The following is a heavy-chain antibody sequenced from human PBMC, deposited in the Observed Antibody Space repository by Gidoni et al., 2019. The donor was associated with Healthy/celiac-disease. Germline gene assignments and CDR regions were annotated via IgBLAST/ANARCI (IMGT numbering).Heavy chain of an antibody. J-gene: IGHJ5*02. CDR2: IDPSDSYT. V-gene: IGHV5-10-1*03. CDR1: GYSFTGHW. D-gene: IGHD3-16*01. CDR3: ARHGGRTNWFDP. Sequence: EVQLVQSGAEVKKPGESLRISGKGSGYSFTGHWIRWVRQMPGKGLEWMGRIDPSDSYTNYSPSFQGHVTISADKSISTAYLQWSSLKASDTAMYYCARHGGRTNWFDPWGQGTLVTVSS.